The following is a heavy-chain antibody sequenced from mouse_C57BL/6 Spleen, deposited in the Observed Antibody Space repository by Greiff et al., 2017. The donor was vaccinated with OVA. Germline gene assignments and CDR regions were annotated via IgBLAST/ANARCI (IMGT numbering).Heavy chain of an antibody. Sequence: QVQLQQSGAELVRPGTSVKVSCKASGYAFTNYLIEWVKQRPGQGLGWIGVINPGSGGTNYNEKFKGKATLTADKSSSTAYMQLSSLTSEDSAVYFCARSAQATYAMDYWGQGTSVTVSS. CDR3: ARSAQATYAMDY. CDR2: INPGSGGT. V-gene: IGHV1-54*01. D-gene: IGHD3-2*02. CDR1: GYAFTNYL. J-gene: IGHJ4*01.